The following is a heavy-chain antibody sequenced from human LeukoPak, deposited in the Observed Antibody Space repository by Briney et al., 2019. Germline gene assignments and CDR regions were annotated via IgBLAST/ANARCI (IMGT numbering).Heavy chain of an antibody. CDR2: IYSGGST. CDR1: GFTVSSNY. V-gene: IGHV3-66*01. Sequence: GGSLRLSCAASGFTVSSNYMSWVRQAPGKGLEWVSVIYSGGSTYYADSVKGRFTISRDNSKNTLYLQMNSLRAEDTAVYYCARDKVGATTYYYYYGMDVWGQGTTVTVSS. D-gene: IGHD1-26*01. CDR3: ARDKVGATTYYYYYGMDV. J-gene: IGHJ6*02.